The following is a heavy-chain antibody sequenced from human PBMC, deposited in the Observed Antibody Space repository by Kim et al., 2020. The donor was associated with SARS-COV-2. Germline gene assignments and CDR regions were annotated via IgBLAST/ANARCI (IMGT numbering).Heavy chain of an antibody. J-gene: IGHJ4*02. CDR1: GGSFSGYY. V-gene: IGHV4-34*01. Sequence: SETLSLTCAVYGGSFSGYYWSWIRQPPGKGLEWIGEINHSGSTNYNPSLKSRVTISVDTSKNQFSLKLSSVTAADTAVYYCARDSQEMATSEGGQWGQGTLVTVSS. CDR3: ARDSQEMATSEGGQ. CDR2: INHSGST. D-gene: IGHD5-12*01.